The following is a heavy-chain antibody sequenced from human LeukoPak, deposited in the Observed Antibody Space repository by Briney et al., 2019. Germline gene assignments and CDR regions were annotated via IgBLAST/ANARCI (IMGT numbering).Heavy chain of an antibody. CDR1: GSTISSYY. D-gene: IGHD3-3*01. CDR3: ARDLGAYYDFWSGYSHNWFDP. CDR2: IYTSGST. J-gene: IGHJ5*02. Sequence: SETLSLTCTVSGSTISSYYLSWIRQPAGKGLEWIGRIYTSGSTNYNPSLKSRVTMSVDTSKNQFSLKLSSVTAADTAVYYCARDLGAYYDFWSGYSHNWFDPWGQGTLVTVSS. V-gene: IGHV4-4*07.